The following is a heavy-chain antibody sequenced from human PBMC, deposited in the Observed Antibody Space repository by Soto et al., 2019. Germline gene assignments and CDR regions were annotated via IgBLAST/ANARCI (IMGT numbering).Heavy chain of an antibody. CDR2: IKSKTDGGTT. J-gene: IGHJ6*02. Sequence: GGSLRLSCAASGFTFSNACMSWVRQAPGKGLEWVGRIKSKTDGGTTDYAAPVKGRFTISRDDSKNTLYLQMNSLKTEDTAVYYCTTGALYYYYYGMDVWGQGTTVTVSS. CDR3: TTGALYYYYYGMDV. CDR1: GFTFSNAC. V-gene: IGHV3-15*01.